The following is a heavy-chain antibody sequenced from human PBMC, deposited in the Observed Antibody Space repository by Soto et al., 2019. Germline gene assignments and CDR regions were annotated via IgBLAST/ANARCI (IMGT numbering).Heavy chain of an antibody. CDR3: ARDSIAVAGTARDRLYYFDY. D-gene: IGHD6-19*01. J-gene: IGHJ4*02. CDR1: GGTFSSYA. CDR2: TIPIFGTA. Sequence: QVQLVQSGAEVKKPGSSVKVSCKASGGTFSSYAISWVRQAPGQGLEWMGGTIPIFGTANYAQKFQGRVTITADESTSTAYMELSSLRSEDTAVYYCARDSIAVAGTARDRLYYFDYWGQGTLVTVSS. V-gene: IGHV1-69*01.